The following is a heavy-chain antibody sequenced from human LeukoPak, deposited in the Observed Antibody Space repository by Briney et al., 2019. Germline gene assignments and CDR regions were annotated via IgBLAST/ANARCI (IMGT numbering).Heavy chain of an antibody. CDR3: ARGGYYDYVWGSYRYYYFDY. D-gene: IGHD3-16*02. J-gene: IGHJ4*02. V-gene: IGHV1-69*06. Sequence: SVKVSCKASGYTFTGYYMHWVRQAPGQGLEWMGGIIPIFGTANYAQKFQGRVTITADKSTSTAYMELSSLRSEDTAVYYCARGGYYDYVWGSYRYYYFDYWGQGTLVTVSS. CDR1: GYTFTGYY. CDR2: IIPIFGTA.